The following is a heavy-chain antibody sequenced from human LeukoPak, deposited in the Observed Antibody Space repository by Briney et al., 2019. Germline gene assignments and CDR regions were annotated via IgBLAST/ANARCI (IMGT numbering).Heavy chain of an antibody. D-gene: IGHD2-2*01. CDR3: ATATQPRGYFLH. V-gene: IGHV1-18*01. J-gene: IGHJ1*01. Sequence: ASVKVSCKASGYTFTTYSLAWVRQAPGQSLEWMGWISVNDGGTNYAQSFQDRGTLTRDTSTNTAYLELRSLRSDDTAIIYCATATQPRGYFLHWGQGTLVTVSS. CDR1: GYTFTTYS. CDR2: ISVNDGGT.